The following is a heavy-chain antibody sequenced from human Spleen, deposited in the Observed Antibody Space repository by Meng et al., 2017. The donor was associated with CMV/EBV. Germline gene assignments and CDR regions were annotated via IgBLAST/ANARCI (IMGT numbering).Heavy chain of an antibody. CDR2: IVVGSGNT. CDR1: GFTFTSSA. CDR3: AADRGAGGSSTSWGYYYYGMDV. V-gene: IGHV1-58*01. Sequence: SVKVSCKASGFTFTSSAVQWVRQARGQRLEWIGWIVVGSGNTNYSQKFTERVTITRDTSTSTAYMELSSLRSEDTAVYYCAADRGAGGSSTSWGYYYYGMDVWGQGTTVTVSS. J-gene: IGHJ6*02. D-gene: IGHD2-2*01.